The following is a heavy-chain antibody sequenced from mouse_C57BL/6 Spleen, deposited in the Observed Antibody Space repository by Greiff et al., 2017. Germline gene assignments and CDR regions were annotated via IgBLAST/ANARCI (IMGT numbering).Heavy chain of an antibody. Sequence: VQLQQSGAELVKPGASVKISCKASGYAFSSYWMNWVKQRPEQGLEWIGRIDPEDGDTEYAPKFQGKATMTADTSSNTAYLQLSSLTSEDTAVYYCTTARYYYGSSYWYFDVWGTGTTVTVSS. J-gene: IGHJ1*03. V-gene: IGHV14-1*01. CDR3: TTARYYYGSSYWYFDV. CDR2: IDPEDGDT. CDR1: GYAFSSYW. D-gene: IGHD1-1*01.